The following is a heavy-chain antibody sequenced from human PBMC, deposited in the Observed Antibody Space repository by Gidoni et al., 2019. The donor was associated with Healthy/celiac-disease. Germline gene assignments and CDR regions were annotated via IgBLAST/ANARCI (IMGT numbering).Heavy chain of an antibody. CDR2: INPSGGST. D-gene: IGHD6-19*01. J-gene: IGHJ4*02. CDR3: ARSLSSSSPFSSSGWYRVVPPTSGRPNFDY. CDR1: GYTFTSYY. Sequence: QVQLVQSGAEVKKPGASVKVSCKASGYTFTSYYMHWVRQAPGQGLEWMGIINPSGGSTSYAQKFQGRVTMTRDTSTSTVYMELSSLRSEDTAVYYCARSLSSSSPFSSSGWYRVVPPTSGRPNFDYWGQGTLVTVSS. V-gene: IGHV1-46*01.